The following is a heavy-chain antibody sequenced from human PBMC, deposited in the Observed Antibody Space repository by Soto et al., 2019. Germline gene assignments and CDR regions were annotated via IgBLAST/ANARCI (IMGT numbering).Heavy chain of an antibody. CDR3: SRIAPSRSDA. Sequence: QVQLVESGGGVVQPGRSLRLSCAASGFTFSSYAMHWVRQAPGKGLEWVAVISYDGSNKYYADSVKGRFTISRDNSKNTMYLQMNSLSAEDTAVYYCSRIAPSRSDAWGQGTLVTVSS. CDR2: ISYDGSNK. D-gene: IGHD2-2*01. CDR1: GFTFSSYA. V-gene: IGHV3-30-3*01. J-gene: IGHJ5*02.